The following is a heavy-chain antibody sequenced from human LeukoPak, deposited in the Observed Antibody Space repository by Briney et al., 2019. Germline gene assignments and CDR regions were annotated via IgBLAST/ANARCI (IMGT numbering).Heavy chain of an antibody. CDR3: AKDLVKTGYYDSSGYYYVVPFDY. D-gene: IGHD3-22*01. Sequence: GGSLRLACAASGFTCSGYAMSCVRQSPGKVLEWGSGSSGSGGSTYGADSVRGGFTISRDNSKNTLYLQMNRLRAEDTAVYYCAKDLVKTGYYDSSGYYYVVPFDYWGQGTLVTVSS. CDR2: SSGSGGST. V-gene: IGHV3-23*01. J-gene: IGHJ4*02. CDR1: GFTCSGYA.